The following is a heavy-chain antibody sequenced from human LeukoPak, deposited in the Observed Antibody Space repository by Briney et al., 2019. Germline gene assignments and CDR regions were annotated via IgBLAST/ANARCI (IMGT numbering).Heavy chain of an antibody. V-gene: IGHV3-74*01. CDR1: GFTFSSYW. CDR3: ARLRRDYYFDY. D-gene: IGHD3-3*01. CDR2: FNGDDSGT. Sequence: GGSLRLSCAASGFTFSSYWMHWVRQAPGKGLVWVSYFNGDDSGTNYADSVQGRFTISRDNAKSTLYLQMNSLRAEDTAVYYCARLRRDYYFDYSGQGTLVTVSS. J-gene: IGHJ4*02.